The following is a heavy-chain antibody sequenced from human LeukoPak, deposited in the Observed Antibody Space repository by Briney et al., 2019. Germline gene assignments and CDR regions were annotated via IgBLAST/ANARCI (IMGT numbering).Heavy chain of an antibody. CDR1: GFTFDDYA. Sequence: GRSLRLSCAASGFTFDDYAMHWVRQAPGEGLEGVSGISWNSGSIGYADSVRGRFTISRDNAKNSLYLQMNSLRAEDTALYYCVVVPAATVTDAFDIWGQGTMVTVSS. D-gene: IGHD2-2*01. CDR2: ISWNSGSI. J-gene: IGHJ3*02. CDR3: VVVPAATVTDAFDI. V-gene: IGHV3-9*01.